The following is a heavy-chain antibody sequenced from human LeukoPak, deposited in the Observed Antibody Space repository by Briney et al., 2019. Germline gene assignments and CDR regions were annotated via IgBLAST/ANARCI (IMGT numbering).Heavy chain of an antibody. CDR1: GFTFDDYG. J-gene: IGHJ4*02. CDR2: INWNGGST. Sequence: PGGSLRLSCAASGFTFDDYGMSWVRQAPGKGLEWVSGINWNGGSTGYADSVKGRFTISRDNAKNSLYLQMNSLRAEDTALYYCARDTPRDYYGSGSYYSHYFDYWGQGTLVTVSS. CDR3: ARDTPRDYYGSGSYYSHYFDY. V-gene: IGHV3-20*04. D-gene: IGHD3-10*01.